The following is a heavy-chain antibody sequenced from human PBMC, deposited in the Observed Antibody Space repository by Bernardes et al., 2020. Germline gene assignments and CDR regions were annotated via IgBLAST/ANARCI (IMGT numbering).Heavy chain of an antibody. V-gene: IGHV3-21*01. CDR1: GFTFRSSS. J-gene: IGHJ4*02. D-gene: IGHD4-17*01. Sequence: GGSLRLSCAASGFTFRSSSMNWVRQAPGPGLEWVSSISSSSSYIYYADSVKGRFTISRDNAKNSLYLQMNSLRAEDTAVYYCARGHDYGDYGYYFDYWGQGTLVTVSS. CDR3: ARGHDYGDYGYYFDY. CDR2: ISSSSSYI.